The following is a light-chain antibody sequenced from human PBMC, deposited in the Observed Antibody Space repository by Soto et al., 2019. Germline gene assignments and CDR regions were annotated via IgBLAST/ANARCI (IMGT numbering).Light chain of an antibody. J-gene: IGKJ1*01. Sequence: EIEMTQAPSTLSVSPGERATLYCRASQSVSSTLAWFQQKPSQAPRLLLYDVSSRATGIPDRFSGSGSGTEFTLTISSLQSEDFAVYYCQQYNNWPRTFGQGTKVEIK. CDR1: QSVSST. CDR2: DVS. CDR3: QQYNNWPRT. V-gene: IGKV3D-15*01.